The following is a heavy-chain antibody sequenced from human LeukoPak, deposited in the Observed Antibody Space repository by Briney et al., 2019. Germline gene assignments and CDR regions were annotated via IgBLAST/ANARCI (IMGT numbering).Heavy chain of an antibody. D-gene: IGHD2-21*02. CDR2: IRSKTYGETT. V-gene: IGHV3-49*03. J-gene: IGHJ4*02. CDR3: TSFCGGDCFSTASY. Sequence: GGSLRLSCTASGFTFGGFATSWFRQAPGRGLEWVGFIRSKTYGETTEYAASVKGRFTISRDDSKSIAYLQMNSLKTEDTAVYFCTSFCGGDCFSTASYWGQGTLVTVSS. CDR1: GFTFGGFA.